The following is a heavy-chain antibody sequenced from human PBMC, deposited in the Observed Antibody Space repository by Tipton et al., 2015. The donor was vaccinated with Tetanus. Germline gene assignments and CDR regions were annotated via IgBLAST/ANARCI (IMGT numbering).Heavy chain of an antibody. D-gene: IGHD1-14*01. Sequence: QVQLVQSGPEVKKPGASVKVSCKASGYTLTSYHMHWVRQAPGQGLEWMGIINPIGGSKSYAQKFQGRITMTGDTSTSTVYMDLNSLRSEDTAVYYCARHPATGRGYFHAMDVWGRGTTVTVSS. CDR1: GYTLTSYH. J-gene: IGHJ6*02. CDR3: ARHPATGRGYFHAMDV. CDR2: INPIGGSK. V-gene: IGHV1-46*01.